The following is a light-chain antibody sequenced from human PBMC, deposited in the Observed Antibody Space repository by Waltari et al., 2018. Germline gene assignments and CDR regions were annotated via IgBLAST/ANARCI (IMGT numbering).Light chain of an antibody. Sequence: TEMTPSLVALYVSPGDRVTISCTAIQSVSSNLAWYQQKPGQAPRLLIYGVSTRATGIPARFSGSGSGTEFTLTISSLQSEDFAVYYCQQYNDWPPVTFGGGTKVEIK. CDR2: GVS. V-gene: IGKV3-15*01. CDR3: QQYNDWPPVT. J-gene: IGKJ4*01. CDR1: QSVSSN.